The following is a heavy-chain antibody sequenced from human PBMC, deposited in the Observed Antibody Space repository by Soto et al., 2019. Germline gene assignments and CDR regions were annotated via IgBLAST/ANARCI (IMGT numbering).Heavy chain of an antibody. CDR1: GFTFSSYG. CDR2: IWYDGSNK. J-gene: IGHJ4*02. D-gene: IGHD4-17*01. V-gene: IGHV3-33*01. Sequence: QVQLVESGGGVVQPGRSLRLSCAASGFTFSSYGMHWVRQAPGKGLEWVAVIWYDGSNKYYADSVKGRFTISRDNSKNTLYLQMNSLRAEDTAVYYCARVGDYGGKRWEFDYWGQGTLVTVSS. CDR3: ARVGDYGGKRWEFDY.